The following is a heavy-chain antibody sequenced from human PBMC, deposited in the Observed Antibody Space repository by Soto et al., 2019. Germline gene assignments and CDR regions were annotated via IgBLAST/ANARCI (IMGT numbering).Heavy chain of an antibody. V-gene: IGHV1-18*04. J-gene: IGHJ6*02. CDR1: GYTFTSYG. CDR2: ISAYNGNT. D-gene: IGHD2-8*01. CDR3: ARVLSTQYYYGMDV. Sequence: ASVKVSCKASGYTFTSYGISWVRQAPGQGLEWMGWISAYNGNTNYAQKLQGRVTMTTDTSTSTAYMELSRLRSDDTAVYYCARVLSTQYYYGMDVWGQGTTVTVSS.